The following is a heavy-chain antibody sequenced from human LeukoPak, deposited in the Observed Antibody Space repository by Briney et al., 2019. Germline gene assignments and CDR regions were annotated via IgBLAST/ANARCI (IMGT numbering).Heavy chain of an antibody. V-gene: IGHV4-39*01. Sequence: SETLSLTCTVSVGSISNRGYYWGCIRQPPGKGLEWIGNIYYSGSPYYNPSLKSRVTVSVDTSKDQFSLEMTSVTAADTAVYYCERAPFNYYQAFDPWGQGTLVTVSS. J-gene: IGHJ5*02. D-gene: IGHD4-11*01. CDR3: ERAPFNYYQAFDP. CDR1: VGSISNRGYY. CDR2: IYYSGSP.